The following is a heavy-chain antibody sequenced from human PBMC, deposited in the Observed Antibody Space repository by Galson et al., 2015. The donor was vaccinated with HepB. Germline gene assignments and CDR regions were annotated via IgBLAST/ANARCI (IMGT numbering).Heavy chain of an antibody. D-gene: IGHD3-10*01. CDR3: ARTGISMVRGFDY. CDR1: GFPLNISGMC. J-gene: IGHJ4*02. V-gene: IGHV2-70*13. CDR2: IDWENDK. Sequence: PALVKPTQTLTLTCTFSGFPLNISGMCLSWIRQPPGKALEWLALIDWENDKYYNTSLKTRLTISKDTSTNQVVLRMTNMDRVDTATYYCARTGISMVRGFDYWGQGTLVTVSS.